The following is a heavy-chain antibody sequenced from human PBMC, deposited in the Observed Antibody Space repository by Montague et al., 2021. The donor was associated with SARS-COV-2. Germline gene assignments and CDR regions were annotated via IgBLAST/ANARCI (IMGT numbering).Heavy chain of an antibody. V-gene: IGHV3-21*01. D-gene: IGHD4-17*01. CDR1: GFTFSSYN. Sequence: SLRLSCAASGFTFSSYNMNWVRQAPGKGLEWVSSISSSSSYIYYADSVKGRFTISRDNAKNSLYLQMNSLRAEGTAVYYCARTLTTVTSDYFDYWGQGTLVTVSS. CDR3: ARTLTTVTSDYFDY. J-gene: IGHJ4*02. CDR2: ISSSSSYI.